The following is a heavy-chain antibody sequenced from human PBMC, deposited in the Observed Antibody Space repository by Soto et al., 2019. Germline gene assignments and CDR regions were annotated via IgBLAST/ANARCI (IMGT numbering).Heavy chain of an antibody. D-gene: IGHD6-19*01. CDR3: ARGGSSDWQVALDI. J-gene: IGHJ3*02. CDR2: IKHRGSS. CDR1: AGSFSHYY. V-gene: IGHV4-34*01. Sequence: SETLSLTCAVYAGSFSHYYWNWIRQSPGKGLEWIGKIKHRGSSNYNPSLRSRVSISVDMFKNQYSPRFTSVTAADTAVYYCARGGSSDWQVALDIWGQGTMVTVS.